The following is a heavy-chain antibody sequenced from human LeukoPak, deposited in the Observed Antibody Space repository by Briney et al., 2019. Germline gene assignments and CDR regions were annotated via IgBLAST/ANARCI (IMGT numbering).Heavy chain of an antibody. D-gene: IGHD1-26*01. CDR1: GFTFSSYV. CDR3: ARVGLGSGFDY. J-gene: IGHJ4*02. V-gene: IGHV3-30*04. CDR2: ISYDGSNE. Sequence: GGSLRLSCAASGFTFSSYVMHWVRQAPGKGLEWVAIISYDGSNEYYADSVKGRFTISRDNSKNTLYLQMNSLRAADTAVYYCARVGLGSGFDYWGQGTLVTVSS.